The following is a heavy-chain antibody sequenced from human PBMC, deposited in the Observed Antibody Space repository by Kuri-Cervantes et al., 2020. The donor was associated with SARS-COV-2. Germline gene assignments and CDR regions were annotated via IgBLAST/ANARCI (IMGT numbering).Heavy chain of an antibody. Sequence: GESLKIPCAASGFTFSSYGMHWVRQAPGKGLEWVAFIRYDGSNKYYADSVKGRFTISRDNSKNTLYLQMNSLRAEDTAVYYCARDTRRGYSYGYGFDYWGQGTLVTVSS. CDR3: ARDTRRGYSYGYGFDY. CDR2: IRYDGSNK. J-gene: IGHJ4*02. D-gene: IGHD5-18*01. CDR1: GFTFSSYG. V-gene: IGHV3-30*02.